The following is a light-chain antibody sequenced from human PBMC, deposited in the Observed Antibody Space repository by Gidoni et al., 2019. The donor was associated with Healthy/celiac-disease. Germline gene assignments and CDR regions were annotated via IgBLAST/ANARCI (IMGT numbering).Light chain of an antibody. V-gene: IGKV3-20*01. CDR2: GAS. Sequence: DIVLTQSPGTLSLSRGERATLSCRASQSVSSSYLAWYQQKPGQAPRLLIYGASSRATGIPDRFSGSGSGTDFTLTISRLEPEDFAVYYCQQSYTFGQGTKLEIK. CDR3: QQSYT. CDR1: QSVSSSY. J-gene: IGKJ2*01.